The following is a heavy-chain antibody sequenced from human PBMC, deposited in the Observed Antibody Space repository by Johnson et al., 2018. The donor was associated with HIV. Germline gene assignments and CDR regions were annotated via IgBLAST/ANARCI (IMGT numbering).Heavy chain of an antibody. CDR1: GFTVSSNY. Sequence: VQLVESGGGLIQPGGSLRLSCAASGFTVSSNYMSWVRQAPGKGLEWVSIIYSGGSTYYADSVKGRLTISRDNAKNSLYMEMKNLRAEDTALYYCARQQYYDSSGQGGGLDIWGQGTMVTVSS. D-gene: IGHD3-22*01. CDR3: ARQQYYDSSGQGGGLDI. CDR2: IYSGGST. V-gene: IGHV3-53*01. J-gene: IGHJ3*02.